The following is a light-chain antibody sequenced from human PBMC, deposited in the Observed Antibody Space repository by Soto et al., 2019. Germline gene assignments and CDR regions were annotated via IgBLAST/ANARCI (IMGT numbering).Light chain of an antibody. CDR2: EVN. J-gene: IGLJ3*02. CDR1: SSDVGGYYS. CDR3: SSYAGSTNLV. Sequence: QSALTQPPSASGSPGQSVTISCTGTSSDVGGYYSVSWYQQHPGKAPRLIIYEVNKRPSGVPDRFSASKSYNTASLTVSGLQAEDEADYYCSSYAGSTNLVFGGGTKLTVL. V-gene: IGLV2-8*01.